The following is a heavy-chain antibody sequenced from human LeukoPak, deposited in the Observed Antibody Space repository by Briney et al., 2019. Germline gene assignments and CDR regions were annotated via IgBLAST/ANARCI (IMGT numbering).Heavy chain of an antibody. D-gene: IGHD3-22*01. CDR1: GGIFSIYA. CDR2: IIPIFGTA. CDR3: ASRYYDSSGYLPFDY. V-gene: IGHV1-69*01. Sequence: SVTVSFTASGGIFSIYAISWVRQAPGQGLEWMGGIIPIFGTANYAQKFQGRVTITADESTSTAYMELSSLRSEDTAVYYCASRYYDSSGYLPFDYWGQGTLVTVSS. J-gene: IGHJ4*02.